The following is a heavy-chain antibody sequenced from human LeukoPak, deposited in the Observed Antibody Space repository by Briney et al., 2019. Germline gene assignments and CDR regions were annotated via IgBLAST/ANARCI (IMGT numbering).Heavy chain of an antibody. J-gene: IGHJ4*02. CDR3: ARSGVVRISIDY. CDR1: GYSISSGYY. V-gene: IGHV4-38-2*01. D-gene: IGHD2-2*01. CDR2: TYHSGST. Sequence: SETLSLTCAVSGYSISSGYYWGWIRQPPGRGLEWIGSTYHSGSTYYNPSLMSRVTISVDTSKNQFSLKLSPVTAADTAVYYCARSGVVRISIDYWGRGALVTVSS.